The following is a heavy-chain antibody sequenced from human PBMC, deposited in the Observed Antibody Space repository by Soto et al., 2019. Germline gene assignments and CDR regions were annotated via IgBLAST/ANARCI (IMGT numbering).Heavy chain of an antibody. D-gene: IGHD3-3*01. CDR3: ARGRLRFLEWLSSPDY. J-gene: IGHJ4*02. Sequence: ASVKVSCKASGYTFTSYGISWVRQAPGQGLEWMGWISACNGNTNYAQKLQGRVTMTTDTSTSTAYMELRSLRSDDTAVYYCARGRLRFLEWLSSPDYWGQGTLVTVSS. V-gene: IGHV1-18*04. CDR2: ISACNGNT. CDR1: GYTFTSYG.